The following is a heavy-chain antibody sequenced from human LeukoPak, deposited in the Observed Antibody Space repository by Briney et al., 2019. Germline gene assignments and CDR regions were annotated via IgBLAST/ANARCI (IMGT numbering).Heavy chain of an antibody. V-gene: IGHV4-39*01. J-gene: IGHJ4*02. CDR2: IYYRGST. Sequence: SETLSLTCTVSGGSISSTIYYWGWIRQPPGKGLEWIGSIYYRGSTYYNPSLKSRVAISVDTSKNQFSLKLSSLTAADTAVYYCARRDDSSGYHKIFDYWGPGTLVTVSS. CDR3: ARRDDSSGYHKIFDY. CDR1: GGSISSTIYY. D-gene: IGHD3-22*01.